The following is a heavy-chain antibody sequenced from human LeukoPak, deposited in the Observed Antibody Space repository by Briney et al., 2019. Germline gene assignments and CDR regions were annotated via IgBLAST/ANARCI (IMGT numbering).Heavy chain of an antibody. CDR3: ARGLSHSKDI. J-gene: IGHJ3*02. CDR2: VYTSGNT. V-gene: IGHV4-4*07. Sequence: PSETLSLTCTVSGGSMSSYYWSWIRQPAGKGLEWIGRVYTSGNTNYNPSLKSRVTMSVDTSKNQFSLELTSVTAADTAVYYCARGLSHSKDIWGQGTMVTVSS. CDR1: GGSMSSYY.